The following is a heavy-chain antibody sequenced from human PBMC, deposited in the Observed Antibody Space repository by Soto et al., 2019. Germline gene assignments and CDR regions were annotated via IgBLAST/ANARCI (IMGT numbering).Heavy chain of an antibody. CDR1: GYSISSGDY. CDR2: IYHSGRT. J-gene: IGHJ4*02. Sequence: PAETLSLTCAVSGYSISSGDYWGWIRQPPGKGLEWIGTIYHSGRTYYDPSLKSRFTVSRDISKNPLSLRLNSVTAADTAIYYFPREGGVSGTYVGYFYSWGQGNLVPVSS. CDR3: PREGGVSGTYVGYFYS. D-gene: IGHD3-10*01. V-gene: IGHV4-38-2*02.